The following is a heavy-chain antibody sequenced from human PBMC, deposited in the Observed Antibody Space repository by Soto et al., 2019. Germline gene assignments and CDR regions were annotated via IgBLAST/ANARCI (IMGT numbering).Heavy chain of an antibody. J-gene: IGHJ6*02. CDR3: TTELGDSNDHRDEYYGMDV. CDR1: GFTFSSYG. D-gene: IGHD3-16*01. CDR2: ISYDGSNK. Sequence: QVQLVESGGGVVQPGRSLRLSCAASGFTFSSYGMHWVRQAPGKGLEWVAVISYDGSNKYYADSVKGRFTISRDNSKNTLNLQMNSLRDEDTAVYYCTTELGDSNDHRDEYYGMDVWGQGTTVTVSS. V-gene: IGHV3-30*03.